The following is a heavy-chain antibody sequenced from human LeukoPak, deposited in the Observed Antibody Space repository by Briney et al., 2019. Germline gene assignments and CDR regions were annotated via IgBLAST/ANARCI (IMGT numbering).Heavy chain of an antibody. CDR1: GYTFTSYG. V-gene: IGHV1-18*01. Sequence: VASVKFSCKASGYTFTSYGISWVRQAPGQGLEWMGWISAYNGNTNYAQKLQGRVTMTTDTSTSTAYMELRSLRSDDTAVYYCARGAGEWWDSTREYFQHWGQGTLVTVSS. D-gene: IGHD2-8*01. CDR3: ARGAGEWWDSTREYFQH. J-gene: IGHJ1*01. CDR2: ISAYNGNT.